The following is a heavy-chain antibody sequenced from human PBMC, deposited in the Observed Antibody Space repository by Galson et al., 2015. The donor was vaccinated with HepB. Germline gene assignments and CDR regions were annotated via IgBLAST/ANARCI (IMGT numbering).Heavy chain of an antibody. CDR1: GGTFSSYA. Sequence: SVKVSCKASGGTFSSYAISWVRQAPGQGLEWMGGIIPIFGTANYAQKFQGRVTITADESTSTAYMELSSLRSEDTAVYYCARAGTYYDFWSGLSPHYYYYYGMDVWGQGTTVTVSS. J-gene: IGHJ6*02. CDR2: IIPIFGTA. CDR3: ARAGTYYDFWSGLSPHYYYYYGMDV. V-gene: IGHV1-69*13. D-gene: IGHD3-3*01.